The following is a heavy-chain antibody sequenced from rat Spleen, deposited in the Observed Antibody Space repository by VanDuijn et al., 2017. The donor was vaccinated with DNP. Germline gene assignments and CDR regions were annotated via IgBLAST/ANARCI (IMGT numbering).Heavy chain of an antibody. CDR1: GFSFHDSW. V-gene: IGHV4-2*01. D-gene: IGHD1-10*01. Sequence: EVQLVESGGGLVQPGRSLKLSCAASGFSFHDSWMGWVRQAPGKGLEWIGEIDKDSSPKKYNPSLKDKFTISRDNAQNTLYLQMSKLGSEDTAIYYCARNNYYAVDAWGQGTSVTVSS. J-gene: IGHJ4*01. CDR3: ARNNYYAVDA. CDR2: IDKDSSPK.